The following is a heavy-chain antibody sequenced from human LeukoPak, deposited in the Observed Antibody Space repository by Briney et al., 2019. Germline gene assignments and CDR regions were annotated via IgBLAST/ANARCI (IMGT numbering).Heavy chain of an antibody. V-gene: IGHV3-9*01. D-gene: IGHD3-9*01. CDR1: GFTFDDYA. J-gene: IGHJ4*02. CDR2: ISWNSGSI. CDR3: ARDGDILTGYYSDY. Sequence: PGRSLRLSCAASGFTFDDYAMHWVRQAPGKGLEWVSSISWNSGSIGYADSVKGRFTISRDNAKNSLYLQMNSLRAEDTALYYCARDGDILTGYYSDYWGQGTLVTVSS.